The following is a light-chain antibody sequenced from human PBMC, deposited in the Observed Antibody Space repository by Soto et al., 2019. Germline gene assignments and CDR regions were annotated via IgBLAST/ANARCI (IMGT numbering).Light chain of an antibody. CDR2: EVS. CDR3: SSYAGSNNLV. V-gene: IGLV2-8*01. J-gene: IGLJ2*01. CDR1: SSDVGGYNY. Sequence: QSALTQPPSASGSPGQSVTISCTGTSSDVGGYNYFSWYQLHPGKAPKLMIHEVSKRPSGVPDRFSGSKSGNTASLTVSGLQAEYEADYYCSSYAGSNNLVFAGGTKLTVL.